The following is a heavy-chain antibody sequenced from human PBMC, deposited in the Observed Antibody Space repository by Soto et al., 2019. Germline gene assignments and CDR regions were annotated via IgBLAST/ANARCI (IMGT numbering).Heavy chain of an antibody. CDR1: GGSFSGYY. Sequence: SETLSLTCAVYGGSFSGYYWSWIRQPPGKGLEWIGEINHSGSTNYNPSLKSRVTISVDTSKNQFSLKLSSVTAADTAVYYCARAAYSSPYYYYGMDVWGQGTTVTVSS. J-gene: IGHJ6*02. V-gene: IGHV4-34*01. D-gene: IGHD2-15*01. CDR3: ARAAYSSPYYYYGMDV. CDR2: INHSGST.